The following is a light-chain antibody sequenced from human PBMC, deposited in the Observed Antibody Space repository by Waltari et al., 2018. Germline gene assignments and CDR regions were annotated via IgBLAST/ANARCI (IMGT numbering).Light chain of an antibody. CDR2: DVS. Sequence: QSALTQLASVSGSPGQSITISCTGTSSDVGGYNYVSWYQQHPGKAPKRMIYDVSNRPSGVSNRFSGSKSGNTASLTISGLQAEDEADYYCSSYISSSTLELFGGGTSLTVL. CDR3: SSYISSSTLEL. CDR1: SSDVGGYNY. J-gene: IGLJ2*01. V-gene: IGLV2-14*03.